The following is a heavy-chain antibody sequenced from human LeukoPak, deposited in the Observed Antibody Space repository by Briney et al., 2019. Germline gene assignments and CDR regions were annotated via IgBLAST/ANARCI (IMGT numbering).Heavy chain of an antibody. Sequence: GGSLRLSCAASGFTFSTYSMNWVRQAPGERLEWLSYISGDSNTIYYADSVKGRFTISRDNAKNSLYLQMNSLRAEDTAVYYCARVPIRITIFGVVTTYYFDYWGQGTLVTVSS. CDR1: GFTFSTYS. CDR2: ISGDSNTI. CDR3: ARVPIRITIFGVVTTYYFDY. V-gene: IGHV3-48*04. J-gene: IGHJ4*02. D-gene: IGHD3-3*01.